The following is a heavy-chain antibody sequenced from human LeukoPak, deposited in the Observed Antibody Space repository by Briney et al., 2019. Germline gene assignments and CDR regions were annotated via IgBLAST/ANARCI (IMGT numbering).Heavy chain of an antibody. V-gene: IGHV1-46*01. CDR1: GYTFTSYY. Sequence: ASVKVSCKASGYTFTSYYMHWVRQAPGQGLEWMGIINPSGGSTSYAQEFQGRVTMTRDTSTSTVYMELSSLRSEDTAVYYCARDPLSGDYYDSSGYWAPLFGMDVWGQGTTVTVSS. CDR2: INPSGGST. J-gene: IGHJ6*02. D-gene: IGHD3-22*01. CDR3: ARDPLSGDYYDSSGYWAPLFGMDV.